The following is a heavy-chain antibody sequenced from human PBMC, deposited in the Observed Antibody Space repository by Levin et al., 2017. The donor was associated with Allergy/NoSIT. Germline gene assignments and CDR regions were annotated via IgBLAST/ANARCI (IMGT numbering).Heavy chain of an antibody. CDR1: GGTFSSYA. CDR3: ARTFTLSSGWYHRYYGMDV. D-gene: IGHD6-19*01. CDR2: IIPILGIA. J-gene: IGHJ6*02. V-gene: IGHV1-69*04. Sequence: SVKVSCKASGGTFSSYAISWVRQAPGQGLEWMGRIIPILGIANYAQKFQGRVTITADKSTSTAYMELSSLRSEDTAVYYCARTFTLSSGWYHRYYGMDVWGQGTTVTVSS.